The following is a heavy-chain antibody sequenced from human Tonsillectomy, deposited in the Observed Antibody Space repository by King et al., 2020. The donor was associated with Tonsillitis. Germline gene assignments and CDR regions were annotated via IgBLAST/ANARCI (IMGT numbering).Heavy chain of an antibody. Sequence: VQLVESGGGVVQPGRSLRLSCAASGFTFGSYGMHWVRQAPGKGLDWVAVISYDGSNKYYSDSVKGRFTISRDNSKNTLYLQLTSLRTEDTAVYYCAKDCAEMATNTPDNWGQGTLVTVSS. CDR1: GFTFGSYG. CDR3: AKDCAEMATNTPDN. J-gene: IGHJ4*02. CDR2: ISYDGSNK. V-gene: IGHV3-30*18. D-gene: IGHD5-24*01.